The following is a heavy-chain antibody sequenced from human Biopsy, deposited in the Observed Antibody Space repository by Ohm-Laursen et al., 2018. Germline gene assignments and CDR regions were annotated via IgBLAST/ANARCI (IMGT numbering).Heavy chain of an antibody. D-gene: IGHD2-15*01. CDR3: VSFLKDLNMAV. CDR1: GFTFNAYW. CDR2: IKSVGSWT. Sequence: SLRLSCTASGFTFNAYWMYWVRQVPGKGLVWVSHIKSVGSWTNYADSVKGRFTISRDNAKNTLCLQMNSLRAEDTAVYYCVSFLKDLNMAVWGQGTTVTVSS. V-gene: IGHV3-74*01. J-gene: IGHJ6*02.